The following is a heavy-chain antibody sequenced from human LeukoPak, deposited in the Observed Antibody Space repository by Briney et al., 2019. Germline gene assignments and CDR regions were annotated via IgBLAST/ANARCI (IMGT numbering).Heavy chain of an antibody. D-gene: IGHD3-22*01. V-gene: IGHV3-21*01. CDR1: GFTFSSYS. CDR2: ISSSSSYI. Sequence: SGGSLRLSCAASGFTFSSYSMNWVRQAPGKGLEWVSSISSSSSYIYYADSVKGRFTISRDNAKNSLYLQMNSLRAEDTAVYYCARMITGPYYFDYWGQGTLVTVSS. CDR3: ARMITGPYYFDY. J-gene: IGHJ4*02.